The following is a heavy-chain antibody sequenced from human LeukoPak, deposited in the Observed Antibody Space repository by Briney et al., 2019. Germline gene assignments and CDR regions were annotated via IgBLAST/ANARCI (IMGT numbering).Heavy chain of an antibody. CDR3: AREAVAGNFDY. J-gene: IGHJ4*02. Sequence: GRSLRLSCAASGFTFSSYAMHWVRQAAGKGLEWVAVISYDGSNKYYADSVKGRFTISRDNSKNTLYLQMNSLRAEDTAVYYCAREAVAGNFDYWGQGTLVTVSS. V-gene: IGHV3-30*04. D-gene: IGHD6-19*01. CDR2: ISYDGSNK. CDR1: GFTFSSYA.